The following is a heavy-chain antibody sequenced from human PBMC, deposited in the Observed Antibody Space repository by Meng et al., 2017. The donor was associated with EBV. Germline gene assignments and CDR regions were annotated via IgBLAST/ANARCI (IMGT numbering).Heavy chain of an antibody. Sequence: HLQLQESAPGLVKPSXXXXLTXXVSGGAISSRSYYWGLIRQPPGKGLEWIGSIYYSGSTYYNPSLKSRVTISVDTSKNQFSLKLSSVTAADTAVYYCARSSPVRFGELSNWGQGTLVTVSS. CDR3: ARSSPVRFGELSN. CDR1: GGAISSRSYY. V-gene: IGHV4-39*07. D-gene: IGHD3-10*01. J-gene: IGHJ4*02. CDR2: IYYSGST.